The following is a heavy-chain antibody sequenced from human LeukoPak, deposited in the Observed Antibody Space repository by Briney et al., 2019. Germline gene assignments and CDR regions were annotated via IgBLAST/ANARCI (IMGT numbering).Heavy chain of an antibody. CDR3: ARALDGYNLASNYFQH. D-gene: IGHD5-24*01. V-gene: IGHV1-69*13. J-gene: IGHJ1*01. CDR2: IIPIFGTA. CDR1: GGTFSSYA. Sequence: SVKVSCKASGGTFSSYAISWVRQAPGQGLEWMGGIIPIFGTANYAQKFQGRVTITADESTSTAYMELSSLRSEDTAVYYCARALDGYNLASNYFQHWGQGTLVKVSS.